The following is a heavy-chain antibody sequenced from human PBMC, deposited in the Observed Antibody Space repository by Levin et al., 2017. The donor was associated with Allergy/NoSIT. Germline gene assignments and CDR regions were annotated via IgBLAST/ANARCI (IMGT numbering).Heavy chain of an antibody. CDR1: GGSISSGDYY. D-gene: IGHD3-10*01. Sequence: SQTLSLTCTVSGGSISSGDYYWSWIRQPPGKGLEWIGYIYYSGSTYYNPSLKSRVTISVDTSKNQFSLKLSSVTAADTAVYYCARDSGVTMVRGVTDAFDIWGQGTMVTVSS. CDR3: ARDSGVTMVRGVTDAFDI. J-gene: IGHJ3*02. V-gene: IGHV4-30-4*01. CDR2: IYYSGST.